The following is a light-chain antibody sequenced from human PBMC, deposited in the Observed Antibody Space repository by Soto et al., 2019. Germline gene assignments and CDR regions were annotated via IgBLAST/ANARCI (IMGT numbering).Light chain of an antibody. CDR3: QSYDNTLSASV. Sequence: QPVLTQPPSVSGAPGQRVTISCTGSSSNMGAGHVVHWYQQFPGRAPNLLIYGSSNRPSGVPDRFSGSKSGTSASLAITGLQAEDEADYYCQSYDNTLSASVFGGGTKLTVL. J-gene: IGLJ2*01. V-gene: IGLV1-40*01. CDR2: GSS. CDR1: SSNMGAGHV.